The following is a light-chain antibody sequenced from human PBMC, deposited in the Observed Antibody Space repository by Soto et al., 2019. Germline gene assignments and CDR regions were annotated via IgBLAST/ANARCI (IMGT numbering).Light chain of an antibody. CDR1: SSDVGGYDY. J-gene: IGLJ3*02. V-gene: IGLV2-11*01. CDR3: CSYAGSHTWV. Sequence: QSALTQPRSVSGSPGQSVTISCTGTSSDVGGYDYVSWYQQHPGKAPKLMIYDVTKRPSGVPDRFSGSKSGNTASLTISGHQTEDEADYYCCSYAGSHTWVFGGGTKLTVL. CDR2: DVT.